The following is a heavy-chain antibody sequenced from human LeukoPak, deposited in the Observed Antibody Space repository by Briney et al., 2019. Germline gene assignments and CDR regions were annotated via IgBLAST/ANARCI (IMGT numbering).Heavy chain of an antibody. J-gene: IGHJ4*02. V-gene: IGHV4-59*08. Sequence: KPSETLPLTCTVSGGSISSYYWSWIRQPPGKGLEWIGYIYYSGSTNYNPSLKSRVTISVDTSKNQFSLKLSSVTAADTAVYYCASFGGWYYYFDYWGQGTLVTVSS. CDR1: GGSISSYY. CDR2: IYYSGST. CDR3: ASFGGWYYYFDY. D-gene: IGHD6-19*01.